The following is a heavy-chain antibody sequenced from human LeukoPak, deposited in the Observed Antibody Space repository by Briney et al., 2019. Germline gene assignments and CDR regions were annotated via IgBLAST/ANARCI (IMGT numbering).Heavy chain of an antibody. CDR2: ISSSSSYI. CDR1: GFTFSSYS. J-gene: IGHJ4*02. V-gene: IGHV3-21*01. Sequence: GGSLRLSCAASGFTFSSYSMNWVRQAPGKGLEWVSSISSSSSYIYYADSVKGRFTISRDNAKNSLYLQMNSLRAEDTAVYYCERVSAHYDILTGYYIYYFDYWGQGTLVTVSS. CDR3: ERVSAHYDILTGYYIYYFDY. D-gene: IGHD3-9*01.